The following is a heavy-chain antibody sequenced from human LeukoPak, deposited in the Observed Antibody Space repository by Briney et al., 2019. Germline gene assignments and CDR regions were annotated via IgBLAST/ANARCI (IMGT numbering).Heavy chain of an antibody. V-gene: IGHV3-23*01. CDR3: AKVEINYDILTGYYDY. CDR1: GFTFSSYA. D-gene: IGHD3-9*01. Sequence: QSGGSLRLSCAASGFTFSSYAMSWVRQAPGKGLEWVSAISGSGGSTYYADSVKGRFTISRDNSKNTLYLQMNSLRAEDAAVYYCAKVEINYDILTGYYDYWGQGTLVTVSS. CDR2: ISGSGGST. J-gene: IGHJ4*02.